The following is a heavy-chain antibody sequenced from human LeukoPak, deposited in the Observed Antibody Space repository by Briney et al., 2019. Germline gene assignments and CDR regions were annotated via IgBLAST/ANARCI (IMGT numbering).Heavy chain of an antibody. CDR1: GFTFSTYS. V-gene: IGHV3-7*01. D-gene: IGHD3-22*01. J-gene: IGHJ4*02. CDR3: ARDFPYYYDISGYYQDY. CDR2: IKKDGSEK. Sequence: QAGGSLRLSCEASGFTFSTYSMNWVRQAPGKGLEWVANIKKDGSEKYYVDSVKGRFTISRDNAKNSLNLQMNSPRAEDTAVYYCARDFPYYYDISGYYQDYWGQGTLVTVSS.